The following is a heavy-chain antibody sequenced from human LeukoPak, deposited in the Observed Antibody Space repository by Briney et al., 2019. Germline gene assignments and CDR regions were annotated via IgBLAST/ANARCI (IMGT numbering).Heavy chain of an antibody. CDR1: GYTFTNYY. Sequence: ASVKVSCKASGYTFTNYYIHWVRQAPGQGLEWMGWINPNSGGTNYAQKFQGRVTMTRDTSISTAYMELSRLRSDDTAVYYCARAEDIVVVTAIFYAFDIWGQGTMVTVSS. V-gene: IGHV1-2*02. CDR2: INPNSGGT. CDR3: ARAEDIVVVTAIFYAFDI. J-gene: IGHJ3*02. D-gene: IGHD2-21*02.